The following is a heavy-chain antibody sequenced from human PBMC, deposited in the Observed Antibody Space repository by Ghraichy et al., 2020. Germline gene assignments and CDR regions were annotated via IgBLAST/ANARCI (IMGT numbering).Heavy chain of an antibody. D-gene: IGHD3-22*01. J-gene: IGHJ4*02. CDR2: IYHSGST. CDR1: GYSISSGYN. Sequence: SETLSLTCTVSGYSISSGYNWGWIRQPPGKGLEWIGSIYHSGSTYYKPSLKSRVTISVDMSKNQFSLKLSSVTAADTAVYYCARSYYYDSSGYRGEFDYWGQGTLVTVSS. CDR3: ARSYYYDSSGYRGEFDY. V-gene: IGHV4-38-2*02.